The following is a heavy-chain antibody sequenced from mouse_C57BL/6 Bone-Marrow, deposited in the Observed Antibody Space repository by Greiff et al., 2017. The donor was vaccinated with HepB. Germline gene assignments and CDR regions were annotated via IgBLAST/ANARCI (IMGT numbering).Heavy chain of an antibody. CDR2: INPNNGGT. J-gene: IGHJ1*03. Sequence: VQLQQSGPELVKPGASVKIPCKASGYTFTDYNMDWVKQSHGKSLEWIGDINPNNGGTIYNQKFKGKATLTVDKSSSTAYMELRSLTSEDTAVYYCARWGSSSSYWYFDVWGTGTTVTVSS. CDR3: ARWGSSSSYWYFDV. CDR1: GYTFTDYN. D-gene: IGHD1-1*01. V-gene: IGHV1-18*01.